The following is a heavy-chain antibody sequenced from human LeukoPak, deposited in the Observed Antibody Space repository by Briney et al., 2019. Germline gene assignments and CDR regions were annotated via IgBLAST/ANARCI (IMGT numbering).Heavy chain of an antibody. D-gene: IGHD3-3*01. J-gene: IGHJ4*02. Sequence: PSETLSLTCTVSGGSISSYYWSWIRQPPGKGLEWIGYIYYSGSTYYNPSLKSRVTISVDTSKNQFSLKLSSVTAADTAVYYCARSYYDFWSGYYTGIRGFDYWGQGTLVTVSS. CDR3: ARSYYDFWSGYYTGIRGFDY. CDR2: IYYSGST. CDR1: GGSISSYY. V-gene: IGHV4-59*08.